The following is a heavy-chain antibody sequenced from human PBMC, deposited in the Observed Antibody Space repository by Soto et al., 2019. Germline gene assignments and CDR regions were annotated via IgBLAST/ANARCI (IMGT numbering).Heavy chain of an antibody. Sequence: PGGSLRLSCAASGFTFSSYAMHWVRQAPGKGLEWVAVISYDGSNKYYADSVKGRFTISRDNSKNTLYLQMNSLRAEDTAVYYCARDSVPFNYVKQSHPPLFDYWGQGTLVTVSS. CDR3: ARDSVPFNYVKQSHPPLFDY. D-gene: IGHD4-4*01. CDR1: GFTFSSYA. CDR2: ISYDGSNK. V-gene: IGHV3-30-3*01. J-gene: IGHJ4*02.